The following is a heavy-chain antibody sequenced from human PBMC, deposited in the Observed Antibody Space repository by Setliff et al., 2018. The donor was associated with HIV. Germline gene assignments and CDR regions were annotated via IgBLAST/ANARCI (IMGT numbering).Heavy chain of an antibody. CDR1: GGSISSGSFY. V-gene: IGHV4-61*02. J-gene: IGHJ4*02. CDR3: ARSPSARLYFDY. CDR2: VYTSGST. Sequence: PSETLSLTCSVSGGSISSGSFYWNWVRQPAGKGLEWIGRVYTSGSTTYNPSLKSRVTISADTSKNQFSLKLRSVTAADTAVYFCARSPSARLYFDYWAQGKPVTVSS.